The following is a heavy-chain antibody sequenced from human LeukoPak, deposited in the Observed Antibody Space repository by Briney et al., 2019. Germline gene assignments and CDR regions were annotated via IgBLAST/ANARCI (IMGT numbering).Heavy chain of an antibody. D-gene: IGHD3-3*01. Sequence: TGGSLRLSCAASGFTLSSYSMNWVRQAPGKGLEWVSYISSSSSTLYYADSVKGRFTISRDNAKNSLYLQMNSLRAEDTAVYYCARAPWSAYNSPHDYWGQGTLVTVSS. CDR1: GFTLSSYS. CDR2: ISSSSSTL. V-gene: IGHV3-48*01. CDR3: ARAPWSAYNSPHDY. J-gene: IGHJ4*02.